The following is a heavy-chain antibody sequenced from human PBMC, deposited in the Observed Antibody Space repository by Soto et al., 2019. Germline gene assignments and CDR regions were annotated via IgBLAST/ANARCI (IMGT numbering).Heavy chain of an antibody. CDR1: GGSFSGYY. D-gene: IGHD6-13*01. CDR2: INHSGST. CDR3: ARSIAAAGSY. V-gene: IGHV4-34*01. Sequence: QVQLQQWGAGLLKPSETLSLTCAVYGGSFSGYYWSWIRQPPGKGLEWIGEINHSGSTNYNPSLKSRVTISVDTSKNQFSLKLSSVTAADTAVYYCARSIAAAGSYWGQGTLVPGSS. J-gene: IGHJ4*02.